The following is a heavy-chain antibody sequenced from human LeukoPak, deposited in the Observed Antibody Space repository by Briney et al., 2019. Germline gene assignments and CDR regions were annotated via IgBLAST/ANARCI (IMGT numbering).Heavy chain of an antibody. V-gene: IGHV3-43D*03. Sequence: GGSLRLSCAASGFTFDDYAMHWVRQAPGKGLEWVSLISWDGGSTYYADSVKGRFTISRENSKNSLYLQMNSLRAEDTALYYCAKDMYSSSWDDQNYYYYYMDVWGKGTTVTVSS. CDR3: AKDMYSSSWDDQNYYYYYMDV. CDR1: GFTFDDYA. D-gene: IGHD6-13*01. J-gene: IGHJ6*03. CDR2: ISWDGGST.